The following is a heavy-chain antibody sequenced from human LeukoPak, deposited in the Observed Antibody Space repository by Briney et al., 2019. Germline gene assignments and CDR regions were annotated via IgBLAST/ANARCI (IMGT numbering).Heavy chain of an antibody. Sequence: GASVKVSCKASGYTFTSYGINWVRQAPGQGLEWMGWISAYNGNTNYAQKLQGRVTMTTDTSTSTAYMELRSLRSDDTAVYYCARPIAVAGYYYGMDAWGQGTTVTVSS. V-gene: IGHV1-18*01. D-gene: IGHD6-19*01. CDR3: ARPIAVAGYYYGMDA. CDR2: ISAYNGNT. J-gene: IGHJ6*02. CDR1: GYTFTSYG.